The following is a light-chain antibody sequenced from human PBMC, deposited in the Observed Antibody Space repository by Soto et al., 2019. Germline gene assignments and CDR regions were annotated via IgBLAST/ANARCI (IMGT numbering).Light chain of an antibody. Sequence: QSVLTQPPSVSGAPGQRVTISCTGSSSNIGAGYDVHWYHQLPGTAPKLLIYANSNRPSGVPDRFSGSKSGTSASLAITGLQAEDEAEYYCQSYDTSLSVVFGGGTKLTVL. J-gene: IGLJ2*01. V-gene: IGLV1-40*01. CDR3: QSYDTSLSVV. CDR2: ANS. CDR1: SSNIGAGYD.